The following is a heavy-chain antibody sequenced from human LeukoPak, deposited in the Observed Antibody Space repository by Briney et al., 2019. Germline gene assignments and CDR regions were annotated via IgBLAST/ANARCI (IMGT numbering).Heavy chain of an antibody. Sequence: HSGGSLRLSCAASGVTFSSYAMHWVRQAPGKGLEWGAVISYDGSNKYYADSVKGRFTISRDNSKNTLYLQMNSLRAEDTAVYYCARGGSGSSTSYFDYWGQGTLVTFSS. CDR1: GVTFSSYA. D-gene: IGHD3-10*01. J-gene: IGHJ4*02. CDR3: ARGGSGSSTSYFDY. CDR2: ISYDGSNK. V-gene: IGHV3-30*04.